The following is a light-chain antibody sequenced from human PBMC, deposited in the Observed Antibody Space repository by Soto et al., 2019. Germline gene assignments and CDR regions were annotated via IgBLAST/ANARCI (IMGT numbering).Light chain of an antibody. Sequence: QSVLTQPASVSGSPGQSITISCIGTSSDVGGYNYVSWYQQHPGKAPKLMIYEVSNRPSGVSNRFSGSKSGNTASLTISGLQAEDEADYYCCSYAGSYTYVVFGGGTKLTVL. CDR3: CSYAGSYTYVV. V-gene: IGLV2-14*01. CDR1: SSDVGGYNY. J-gene: IGLJ2*01. CDR2: EVS.